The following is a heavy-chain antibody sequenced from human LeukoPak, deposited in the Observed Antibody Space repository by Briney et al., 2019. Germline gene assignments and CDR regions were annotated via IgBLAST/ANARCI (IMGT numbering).Heavy chain of an antibody. CDR3: ARQVLTGQDNWFDP. V-gene: IGHV1-69*04. CDR1: GGTFSSYA. CDR2: IIPILGIA. Sequence: ASVKVSCKASGGTFSSYAISWVRQAPGQGLEWMGRIIPILGIANYVQKFQGRVTITADKSTSTAYMELSSLRSEDTAVYYCARQVLTGQDNWFDPWGQGTLVTVSS. D-gene: IGHD3-9*01. J-gene: IGHJ5*02.